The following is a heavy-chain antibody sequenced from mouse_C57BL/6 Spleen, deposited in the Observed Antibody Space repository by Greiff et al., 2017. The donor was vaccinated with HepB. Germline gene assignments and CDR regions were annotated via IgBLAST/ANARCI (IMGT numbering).Heavy chain of an antibody. CDR3: ARSTTVVAPFAY. Sequence: VQLQQPGTELVKPGASVKLSCKASGYTFTSYWMHWVKQRPGQGLEWIGNINPSNGGTNYNEKFKSKATLTVDKSSSTAYMQLSSLTSEDSAVYSCARSTTVVAPFAYWGQGTLVTVSA. CDR2: INPSNGGT. D-gene: IGHD1-1*01. CDR1: GYTFTSYW. V-gene: IGHV1-53*01. J-gene: IGHJ3*01.